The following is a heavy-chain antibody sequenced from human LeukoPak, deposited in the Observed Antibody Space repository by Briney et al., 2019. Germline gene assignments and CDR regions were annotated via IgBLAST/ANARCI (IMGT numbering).Heavy chain of an antibody. Sequence: GESLKISCKGSGYSFTSYWIGWVRPMPGKGLEWMGIIYPGDSDTRYSPSFQGQVTISADKSISTAYLQWSSLKASDTAMYYCARLLGQWLVPNWYFDLWGRGTLVTVSS. D-gene: IGHD6-19*01. CDR1: GYSFTSYW. J-gene: IGHJ2*01. CDR2: IYPGDSDT. CDR3: ARLLGQWLVPNWYFDL. V-gene: IGHV5-51*01.